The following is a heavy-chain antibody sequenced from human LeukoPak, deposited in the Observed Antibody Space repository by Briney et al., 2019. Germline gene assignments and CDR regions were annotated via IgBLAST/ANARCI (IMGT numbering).Heavy chain of an antibody. D-gene: IGHD6-6*01. CDR1: GGSISSGSYY. CDR2: IYTSGST. CDR3: ARDSGSSPRFDP. Sequence: SQTLSLTCTVSGGSISSGSYYWSWIRQPAGRGLEWIGRIYTSGSTNYNPSLKSRVTISVDTSKNQFSLKLSSVTAADTAVYYCARDSGSSPRFDPWGQGTLVTVSS. V-gene: IGHV4-61*02. J-gene: IGHJ5*02.